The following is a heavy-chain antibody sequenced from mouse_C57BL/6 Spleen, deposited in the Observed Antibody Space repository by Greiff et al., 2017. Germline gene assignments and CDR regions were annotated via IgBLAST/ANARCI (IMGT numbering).Heavy chain of an antibody. CDR1: GYTFTSYW. D-gene: IGHD1-1*01. CDR3: ARNDGSSWGFAY. J-gene: IGHJ3*01. V-gene: IGHV1-52*01. Sequence: QVQLQQPGAELVRPGSSVKLSCKASGYTFTSYWMHWVKQRPIQGLEWIGNIDPSDSETHYNQKFKDKATLTVDKSSSTAYMQLSSLAAEDSAVYYCARNDGSSWGFAYWGQGTLVTVSA. CDR2: IDPSDSET.